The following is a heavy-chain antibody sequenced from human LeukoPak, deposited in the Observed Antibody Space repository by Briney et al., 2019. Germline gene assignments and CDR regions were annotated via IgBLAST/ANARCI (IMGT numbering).Heavy chain of an antibody. Sequence: PGGPFRLSCAASGFTFSNAWMSWVRQAPGKGLEWVGRIKSKTDGGTTDYAAPVKGRFTISRDDSKNTLYLQMNSLKTEDTAVYYCTTGIVGAIGAFDIWGQGTMVTVSS. V-gene: IGHV3-15*01. D-gene: IGHD1-26*01. J-gene: IGHJ3*02. CDR3: TTGIVGAIGAFDI. CDR1: GFTFSNAW. CDR2: IKSKTDGGTT.